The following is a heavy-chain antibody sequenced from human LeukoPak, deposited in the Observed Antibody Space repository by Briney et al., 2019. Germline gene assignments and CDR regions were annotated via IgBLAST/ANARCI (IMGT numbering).Heavy chain of an antibody. V-gene: IGHV4-38-2*02. CDR2: IYHSGST. Sequence: SETLSLTCAVSGYSISSAYSWGWIRQPPGKGLEWIGSIYHSGSTYYNPSLKSRVTISVDTSKNQFSLKLSSVTAADTAVYYCARDGPGGGATIAGFDYWGQGTLVTVSS. CDR1: GYSISSAYS. J-gene: IGHJ4*02. D-gene: IGHD3-16*01. CDR3: ARDGPGGGATIAGFDY.